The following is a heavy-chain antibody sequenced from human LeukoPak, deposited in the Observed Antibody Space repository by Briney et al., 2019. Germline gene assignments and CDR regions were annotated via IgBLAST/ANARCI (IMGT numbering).Heavy chain of an antibody. Sequence: PGGSLRLSCAASGLTVSSNYMSWVRQAPGKGLEWVSVIYSGGSTYYADSVKGRFTISRDNSKNTLYLQMNSLRAEDTAVYYCARDPPFWSGYYSLSGYWGQGTLVTVSS. D-gene: IGHD3-3*01. J-gene: IGHJ4*02. CDR1: GLTVSSNY. V-gene: IGHV3-66*02. CDR2: IYSGGST. CDR3: ARDPPFWSGYYSLSGY.